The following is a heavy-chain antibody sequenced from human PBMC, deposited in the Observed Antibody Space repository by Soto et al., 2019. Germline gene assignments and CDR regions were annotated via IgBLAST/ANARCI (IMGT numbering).Heavy chain of an antibody. D-gene: IGHD2-21*02. Sequence: EVQLLESGGGLVQPGESLRLSCAASGFAFSSYAMAWVRQAPGKGLEWVCAIGTGCGNTYYGDSVKGRFTVSRVNSKKTRVLQTGTPRAEDAAVYYCARAATCRAGHGYRVAYSGQGDLVIVPS. V-gene: IGHV3-23*01. CDR2: IGTGCGNT. CDR1: GFAFSSYA. CDR3: ARAATCRAGHGYRVAY. J-gene: IGHJ4*02.